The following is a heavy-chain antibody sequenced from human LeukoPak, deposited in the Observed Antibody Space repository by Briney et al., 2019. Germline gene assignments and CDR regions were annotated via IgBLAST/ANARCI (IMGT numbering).Heavy chain of an antibody. D-gene: IGHD1-26*01. CDR2: NYYSGSI. Sequence: SDTLSLTCAISGYSISSNHWLGWLRQPPGKGLGSIEYNYYSGSIYYNPSLKSRVTLSVDTSKNQLSLKLSSVTAADTAVYYCARNSESIVGALDNWGQGTLVTVSS. V-gene: IGHV4-28*05. CDR1: GYSISSNHW. CDR3: ARNSESIVGALDN. J-gene: IGHJ4*02.